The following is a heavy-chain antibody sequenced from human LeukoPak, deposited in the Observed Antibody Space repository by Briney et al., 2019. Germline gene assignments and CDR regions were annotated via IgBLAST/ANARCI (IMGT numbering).Heavy chain of an antibody. CDR2: IKQDGSEK. CDR1: GFTFSSYW. J-gene: IGHJ3*02. Sequence: GGSLRLSCAASGFTFSSYWMSWVRQAPGKGLEWVANIKQDGSEKYYVDSVKGRFTISRDNAKNSLYLQMNSLRAEDTAVYYCARDPYYYDSRRGLAFDIWGQGTMVTVSS. CDR3: ARDPYYYDSRRGLAFDI. D-gene: IGHD3-22*01. V-gene: IGHV3-7*01.